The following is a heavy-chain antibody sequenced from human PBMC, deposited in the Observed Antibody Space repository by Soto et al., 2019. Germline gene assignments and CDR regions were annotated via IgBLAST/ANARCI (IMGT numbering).Heavy chain of an antibody. CDR1: GFTFSSNY. Sequence: ELQLVESGGGVVQPGGSLRLSCAASGFTFSSNYMSWVRQAPGKGLEWVSVIYSGGSTYYADSVKGRFTISRDNSKNTLYLQMNSLRAEDTAVYYCARGIQVSGSYTFDYWGQGTLVTVSS. CDR3: ARGIQVSGSYTFDY. V-gene: IGHV3-66*01. D-gene: IGHD1-26*01. J-gene: IGHJ4*02. CDR2: IYSGGST.